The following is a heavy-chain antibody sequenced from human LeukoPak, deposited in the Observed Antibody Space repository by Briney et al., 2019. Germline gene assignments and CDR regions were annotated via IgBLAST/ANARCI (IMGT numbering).Heavy chain of an antibody. CDR1: GYTLTGYY. Sequence: ASVKVSCKASGYTLTGYYMHWVRQAPGQGLEWMGWISPNSGGTNYAQKFQGRVTMTRDTSISTAYMELSRLRSDDTAVYYCARDPTTAGSGWYYFDYWGQGTLVTVSS. CDR3: ARDPTTAGSGWYYFDY. D-gene: IGHD6-19*01. CDR2: ISPNSGGT. V-gene: IGHV1-2*02. J-gene: IGHJ4*02.